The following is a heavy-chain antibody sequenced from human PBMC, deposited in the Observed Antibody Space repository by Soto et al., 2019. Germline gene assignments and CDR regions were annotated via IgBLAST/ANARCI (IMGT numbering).Heavy chain of an antibody. CDR1: GFTFDDYT. D-gene: IGHD2-21*01. V-gene: IGHV3-43*01. Sequence: EVQLVESGGVVVQPGGSLRLSCAASGFTFDDYTMHWVRQAPGKGLEWVSLISWDGGSTYYADSVKGRFTISRDNSKNSRYLHMNSLRNEDTALYYCAKEPPHTREIYSTDTPAKYYYGMDVWGQGTTVTVSS. CDR2: ISWDGGST. J-gene: IGHJ6*02. CDR3: AKEPPHTREIYSTDTPAKYYYGMDV.